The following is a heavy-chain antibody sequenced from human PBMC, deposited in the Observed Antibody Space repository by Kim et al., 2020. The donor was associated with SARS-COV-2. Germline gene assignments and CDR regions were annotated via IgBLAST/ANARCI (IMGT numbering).Heavy chain of an antibody. D-gene: IGHD3-16*01. CDR1: GFTFSAYW. V-gene: IGHV3-74*01. Sequence: GGSLRLSCTASGFTFSAYWMHWVRQAPGKGLVWVSRITDTANVQSYADSVKGRFTSSRDNAKNTLYLQMNSLRAEDTAVYYCARDWGVPDHDWHFDLWGRGTLVTVS. J-gene: IGHJ2*01. CDR3: ARDWGVPDHDWHFDL. CDR2: ITDTANVQ.